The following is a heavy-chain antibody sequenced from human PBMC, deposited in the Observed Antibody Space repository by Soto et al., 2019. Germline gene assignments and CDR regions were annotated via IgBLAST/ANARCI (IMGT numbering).Heavy chain of an antibody. CDR1: GFTFSAFG. J-gene: IGHJ6*02. CDR3: ARGIYDFWSGYWFYYYYGMDV. D-gene: IGHD3-3*01. CDR2: ISYDGILK. Sequence: GGSLRLSCEASGFTFSAFGMHWVRQAPGKGLEWVAIISYDGILKYYADPVKGRFTISRDTSKSALYLQMNSLRPEDTAVYYCARGIYDFWSGYWFYYYYGMDVWGQGTTVTVSS. V-gene: IGHV3-30*03.